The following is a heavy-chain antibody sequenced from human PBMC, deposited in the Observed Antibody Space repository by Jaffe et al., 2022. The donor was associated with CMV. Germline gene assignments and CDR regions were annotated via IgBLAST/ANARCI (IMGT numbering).Heavy chain of an antibody. D-gene: IGHD1-1*01. CDR3: ARGNEMGTITSPLDY. CDR1: GGTFRNYP. CDR2: IIPVFGTT. V-gene: IGHV1-69*01. J-gene: IGHJ4*02. Sequence: QVQLVQSGGEVKKPGSSVKVSCKASGGTFRNYPINWVRQAPGQGLEWLGGIIPVFGTTDYLQKFKDRLTISADESTSTVYMELSSLRSEDTAVYYCARGNEMGTITSPLDYWGQGTLVSVAS.